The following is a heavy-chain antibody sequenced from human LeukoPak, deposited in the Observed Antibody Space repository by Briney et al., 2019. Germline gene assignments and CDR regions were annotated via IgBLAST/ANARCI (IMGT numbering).Heavy chain of an antibody. Sequence: GGSLRLSCAASGFTFSTHWMIWVRQAPGKGLEWVANINQDGSEKQYVDSVKGRFAISRDNAKNSLYLQMNSLRAEDTAVYYCASGTGWIFDYWGQGTLVTVSS. J-gene: IGHJ4*02. V-gene: IGHV3-7*01. CDR3: ASGTGWIFDY. CDR2: INQDGSEK. CDR1: GFTFSTHW. D-gene: IGHD6-19*01.